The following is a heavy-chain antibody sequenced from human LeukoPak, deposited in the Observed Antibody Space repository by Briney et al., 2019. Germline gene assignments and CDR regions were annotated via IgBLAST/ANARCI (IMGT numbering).Heavy chain of an antibody. CDR3: TRRYFDWADAFDI. J-gene: IGHJ3*02. Sequence: GGSLRLSCTASGFTFGDYAMSWFRQAPGKGLEWVGFIRSKAYGGTTEYAASVKGRFTISRDDSKSIAYLQMNSLKTEDTAVYYCTRRYFDWADAFDIWGQGTMVTVSS. CDR1: GFTFGDYA. CDR2: IRSKAYGGTT. V-gene: IGHV3-49*03. D-gene: IGHD3-9*01.